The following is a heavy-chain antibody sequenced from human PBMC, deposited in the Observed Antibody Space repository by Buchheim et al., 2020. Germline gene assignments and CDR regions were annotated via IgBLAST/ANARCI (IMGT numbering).Heavy chain of an antibody. J-gene: IGHJ2*01. CDR1: GGSISSADYC. Sequence: QVQLQESGPGLVKPSQTLSLTCTVSGGSISSADYCWTWIRQSPGKGLEWIGYVDYSGSTYYNPSLQSRVSISVDTSKNQFSLRLSSVTAADTAVYSCARDVIDSTSSRHWYFDLWGRGTL. V-gene: IGHV4-30-4*01. D-gene: IGHD6-6*01. CDR3: ARDVIDSTSSRHWYFDL. CDR2: VDYSGST.